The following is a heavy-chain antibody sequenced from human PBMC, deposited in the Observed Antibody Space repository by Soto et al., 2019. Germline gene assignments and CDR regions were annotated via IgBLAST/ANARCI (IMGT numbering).Heavy chain of an antibody. D-gene: IGHD3-10*02. V-gene: IGHV1-18*01. J-gene: IGHJ5*02. Sequence: ASVKVSCKASGYTFTSYGISWVRQAPGQGLEWMGWISAYNGNTNYAQKLQGRVTMTTDTSTSTAYMELRSLRFDDTAVYYCARLFGELLEITFWFDPWGQGTLVTVSS. CDR1: GYTFTSYG. CDR3: ARLFGELLEITFWFDP. CDR2: ISAYNGNT.